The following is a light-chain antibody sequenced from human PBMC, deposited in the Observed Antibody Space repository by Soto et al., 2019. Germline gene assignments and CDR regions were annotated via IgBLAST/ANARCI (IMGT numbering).Light chain of an antibody. CDR3: MQALQTPRT. J-gene: IGKJ1*01. V-gene: IGKV2-28*01. Sequence: DIVMTQSPLSLPVTPGEPASISCRSSQSLLHSNGFNYLDWYLQKPGQSPQLLISLGSTRAPGVPDRFSGSGSGTVFTLRISRVEAEDVGLYYCMQALQTPRTFGLGTRVDIK. CDR1: QSLLHSNGFNY. CDR2: LGS.